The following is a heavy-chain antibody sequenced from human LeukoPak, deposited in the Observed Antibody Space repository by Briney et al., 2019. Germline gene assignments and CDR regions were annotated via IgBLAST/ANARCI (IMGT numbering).Heavy chain of an antibody. CDR3: ARAGQGYYYDTSAYYYDY. CDR1: GYTFTNYG. V-gene: IGHV1-18*01. D-gene: IGHD3-22*01. CDR2: ISAYNGNP. Sequence: ASVKVSCKASGYTFTNYGISWVRQAPGQGLERMAWISAYNGNPDYAHEVQGRASLTTDTSTSTAYMELRSLTSDDTAVYYCARAGQGYYYDTSAYYYDYWGEGTLVTVSS. J-gene: IGHJ4*02.